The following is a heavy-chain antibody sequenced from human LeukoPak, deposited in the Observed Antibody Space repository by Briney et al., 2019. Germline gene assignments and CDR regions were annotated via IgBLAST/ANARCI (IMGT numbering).Heavy chain of an antibody. CDR2: ISGSGGST. J-gene: IGHJ3*02. V-gene: IGHV3-23*01. CDR3: AKERGEYYDFWSGYMIDAFDI. CDR1: GFTFSSYA. D-gene: IGHD3-3*01. Sequence: PGGSLRLSCAASGFTFSSYAMSWVRQAPGKGLEWVSAISGSGGSTYYADSVKGRFTISRDNSKNTLYLQMNSLRAEDTAVYYCAKERGEYYDFWSGYMIDAFDIWGQGTMVTVSS.